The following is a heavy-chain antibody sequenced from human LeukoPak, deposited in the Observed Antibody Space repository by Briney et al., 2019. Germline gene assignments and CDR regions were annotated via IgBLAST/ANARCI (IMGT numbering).Heavy chain of an antibody. J-gene: IGHJ3*02. CDR2: INSDGSST. CDR3: AKGPYCSSTSCYTNDAFDI. V-gene: IGHV3-74*01. CDR1: GFTFSSYS. D-gene: IGHD2-2*02. Sequence: PGGSLRLSCAASGFTFSSYSMNWVRQAPGKGLVWVSRINSDGSSTSYADSVKGRFTISRDNAKNTLYLQMNSLRAEDTAVYYCAKGPYCSSTSCYTNDAFDIWGQGTMVTVSS.